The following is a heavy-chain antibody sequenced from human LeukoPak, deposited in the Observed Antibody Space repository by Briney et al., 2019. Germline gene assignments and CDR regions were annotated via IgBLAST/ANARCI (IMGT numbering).Heavy chain of an antibody. D-gene: IGHD3-22*01. CDR1: GGSFSGYC. Sequence: SETLSLTCAVYGGSFSGYCWSWIRQPPGKGLEWIGEINHSGSTNYNPSLKSRVTISVDTPKNQSSLKLSSVTAADTAVYYCARGVPYYDSSGYYYPFDYWGQGTLVTVSS. CDR2: INHSGST. V-gene: IGHV4-34*01. CDR3: ARGVPYYDSSGYYYPFDY. J-gene: IGHJ4*02.